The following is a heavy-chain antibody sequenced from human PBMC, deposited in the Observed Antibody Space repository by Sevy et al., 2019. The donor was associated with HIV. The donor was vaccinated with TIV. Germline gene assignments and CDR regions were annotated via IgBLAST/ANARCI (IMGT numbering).Heavy chain of an antibody. D-gene: IGHD6-19*01. CDR1: GFTFSSYG. Sequence: GGSLRLSCAASGFTFSSYGMSWVRQAPGKGLEWVAGITDSGGTTYYADSVKDRFTISRDNSKNTLSLQMNSLRAEDTAIYYCAKDSGWTHVYWGQGTLVTVSS. CDR3: AKDSGWTHVY. J-gene: IGHJ4*02. CDR2: ITDSGGTT. V-gene: IGHV3-23*01.